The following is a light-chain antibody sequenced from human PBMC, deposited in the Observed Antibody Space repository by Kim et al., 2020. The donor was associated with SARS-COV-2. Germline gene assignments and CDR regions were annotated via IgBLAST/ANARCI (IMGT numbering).Light chain of an antibody. J-gene: IGLJ6*01. CDR1: NIGSKS. CDR2: YDT. CDR3: QVWDTSSDHPWV. Sequence: GTAARITGGENNIGSKSVRWYQQKPGQAPVLVIYYDTDRPSGIPERFSGSNSGNTATLTISGVEAGDEADYYCQVWDTSSDHPWVFGTGTKVTVL. V-gene: IGLV3-21*04.